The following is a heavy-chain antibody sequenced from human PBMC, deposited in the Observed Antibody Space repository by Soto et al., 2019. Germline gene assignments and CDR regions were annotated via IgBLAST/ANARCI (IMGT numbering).Heavy chain of an antibody. D-gene: IGHD1-26*01. CDR1: GYTFTSYY. CDR3: ARAQGGSYHGNYGMDV. V-gene: IGHV1-46*01. Sequence: QVQLVQSGAAVKKPGASVKVSCKASGYTFTSYYMHWVRQAPGQGLEWMGIITPSGGSTRYAQKFHGRVTITRDTSTSTVYMELSSLRSEDTAVYYCARAQGGSYHGNYGMDVWGQGTTVTVSS. CDR2: ITPSGGST. J-gene: IGHJ6*02.